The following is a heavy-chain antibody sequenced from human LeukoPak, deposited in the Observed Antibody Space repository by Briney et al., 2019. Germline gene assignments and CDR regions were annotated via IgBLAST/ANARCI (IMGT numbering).Heavy chain of an antibody. D-gene: IGHD1-1*01. CDR3: AKDLSPGTCDY. CDR2: ISGSGGST. J-gene: IGHJ4*02. Sequence: GGSLRPSCAASGFTLSTYAMNWVRQAPGKGLEWVSAISGSGGSTYYADSVKGRFTISRDNSKNTLYLQMNSLRAEDTAVYYCAKDLSPGTCDYWGQGTLVTVSS. CDR1: GFTLSTYA. V-gene: IGHV3-23*01.